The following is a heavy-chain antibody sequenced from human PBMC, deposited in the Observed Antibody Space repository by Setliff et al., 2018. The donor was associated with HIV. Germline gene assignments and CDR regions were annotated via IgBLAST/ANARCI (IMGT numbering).Heavy chain of an antibody. CDR1: GYSFTTYW. CDR2: IDPSDSET. J-gene: IGHJ3*02. CDR3: ARRPYYDSWSGHQAFDI. Sequence: PGESLKISCKGSGYSFTTYWIGWVRQMPGKGLEWMGIIDPSDSETRYSPSFQGQVTISADKSISTAYLQWSSLKASDTAMYYCARRPYYDSWSGHQAFDIWGQGTMVTVSS. D-gene: IGHD3-3*01. V-gene: IGHV5-51*01.